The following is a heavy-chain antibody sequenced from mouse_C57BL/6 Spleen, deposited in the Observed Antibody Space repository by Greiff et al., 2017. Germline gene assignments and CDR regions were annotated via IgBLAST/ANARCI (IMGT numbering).Heavy chain of an antibody. CDR1: GYTFTTYP. CDR3: ARRGYDGSYWYFDV. J-gene: IGHJ1*03. Sequence: QVQLKQSGAELVKPGASVKMSCKASGYTFTTYPIEWMKQNHGKSLEWIGNFHPYNDDTKYNEKFKGKATLTVEKSSSTVYLELSRLTSDDSAVYYCARRGYDGSYWYFDVWGTGTTVTVSS. CDR2: FHPYNDDT. V-gene: IGHV1-47*01. D-gene: IGHD2-2*01.